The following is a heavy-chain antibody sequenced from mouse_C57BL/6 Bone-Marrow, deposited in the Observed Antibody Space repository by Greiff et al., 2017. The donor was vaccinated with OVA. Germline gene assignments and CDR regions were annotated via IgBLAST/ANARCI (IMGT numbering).Heavy chain of an antibody. CDR1: GYSFTGYF. J-gene: IGHJ3*01. Sequence: VQLKQSGPELVKPGASVKISCKASGYSFTGYFMNWVMQSHGKSLEWIGRINPYNGDTFYNQKFKGKATLTVDKSSSTAHMELRSLTSEDSAVYYCATGYYGSFRFAYWGQGTLVTVSA. CDR2: INPYNGDT. D-gene: IGHD1-1*01. CDR3: ATGYYGSFRFAY. V-gene: IGHV1-20*01.